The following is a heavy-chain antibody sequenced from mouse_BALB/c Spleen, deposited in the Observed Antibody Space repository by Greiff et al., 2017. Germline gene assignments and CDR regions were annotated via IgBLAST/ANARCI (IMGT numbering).Heavy chain of an antibody. Sequence: EVHLVESGGDLVKPGGSLKLSCAASGFTFSSYGMSWVRQTPDKRLEWVATISSGGSYTYYPDSVKGRFTISRDNAKNTLYLQMSSLKSEDTAMYYCAADGSRVGYYFDYWGQGTTLTVSS. D-gene: IGHD1-1*01. CDR2: ISSGGSYT. V-gene: IGHV5-6*01. J-gene: IGHJ2*01. CDR3: AADGSRVGYYFDY. CDR1: GFTFSSYG.